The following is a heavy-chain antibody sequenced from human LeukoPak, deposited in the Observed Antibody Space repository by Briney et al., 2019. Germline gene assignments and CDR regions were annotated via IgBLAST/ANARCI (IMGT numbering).Heavy chain of an antibody. CDR2: IIPIFGTA. CDR1: GGTFISYA. Sequence: SVKVSCKASGGTFISYAISWVRQAPGQGLEWMGGIIPIFGTANYAQKFQGRVTITTDESTSTAYMELSSLRSEDTAVYYCASSRGDSSGYYRLFLDYWGQGTLVTVSS. CDR3: ASSRGDSSGYYRLFLDY. D-gene: IGHD3-22*01. V-gene: IGHV1-69*05. J-gene: IGHJ4*02.